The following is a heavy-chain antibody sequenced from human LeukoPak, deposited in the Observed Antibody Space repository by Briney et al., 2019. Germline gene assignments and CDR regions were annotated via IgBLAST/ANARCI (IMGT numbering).Heavy chain of an antibody. D-gene: IGHD6-19*01. J-gene: IGHJ4*02. CDR1: GGSISGYY. CDR3: ARAAYSDGWSYVYFDY. V-gene: IGHV4-59*01. Sequence: SETLSLTCTVSGGSISGYYWHWIRQPPGKGLEWIGYISRSWGTNYNPSLKSRVTISRDTSKNQFSLILTSLTAADTAVYFCARAAYSDGWSYVYFDYWGQGTLVTVSS. CDR2: ISRSWGT.